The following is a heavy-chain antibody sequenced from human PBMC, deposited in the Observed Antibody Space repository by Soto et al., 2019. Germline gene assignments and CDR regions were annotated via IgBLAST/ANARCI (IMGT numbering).Heavy chain of an antibody. Sequence: SETLSLTCTFSGGSVSSGSYYWSWIRQPPGKGRECIGYIYYSGSANYNPSLKSRVTISVDTSKNQFSLKLSSVTAADTAVYYCARGSSIAGLYHGMDVWGQGTTVTVSS. V-gene: IGHV4-61*01. J-gene: IGHJ6*02. CDR2: IYYSGSA. CDR1: GGSVSSGSYY. CDR3: ARGSSIAGLYHGMDV. D-gene: IGHD6-6*01.